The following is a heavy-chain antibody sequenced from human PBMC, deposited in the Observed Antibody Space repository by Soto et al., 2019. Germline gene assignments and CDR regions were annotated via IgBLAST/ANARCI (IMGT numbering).Heavy chain of an antibody. CDR3: AGRGGSGPVDY. D-gene: IGHD3-10*01. Sequence: QLQLQESGPGLVKPSETLSLTCTVSGGSISSSSYYWGWIRQPPGKGLEWIGNIYYSGSAYYNPSLKSRVTISVVMSKNNFSLKLSSVTAAAAAVYYWAGRGGSGPVDYWGQGTLVTVSS. CDR1: GGSISSSSYY. CDR2: IYYSGSA. J-gene: IGHJ4*02. V-gene: IGHV4-39*02.